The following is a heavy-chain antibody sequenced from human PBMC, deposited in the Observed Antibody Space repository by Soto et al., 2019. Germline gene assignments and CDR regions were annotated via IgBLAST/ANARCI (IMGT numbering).Heavy chain of an antibody. Sequence: ASVKVSCKASGYTFTSYGISWVRQAPGQGLEWMGWISAYNGNTNYAQKLQGRVTMTTDTSTSTAYMELRSLRSDDTAVYYCARVSDKNYYYYYGMDVWGQGTTVTVSS. CDR2: ISAYNGNT. CDR3: ARVSDKNYYYYYGMDV. CDR1: GYTFTSYG. V-gene: IGHV1-18*01. J-gene: IGHJ6*02.